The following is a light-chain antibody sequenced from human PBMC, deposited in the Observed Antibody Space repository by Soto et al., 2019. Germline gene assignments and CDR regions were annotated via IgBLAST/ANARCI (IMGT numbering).Light chain of an antibody. CDR1: QVISNY. V-gene: IGKV1-33*01. CDR3: QQYENLPYT. J-gene: IGKJ2*01. Sequence: DIQMTQSASSLSASVGDRVTITCQASQVISNYLNWYQQKPGKAPKLLIYDISTLEIGVPSRFSGSESETDFTFTITGLQPEDIATYYCQQYENLPYTFGQGTKLEI. CDR2: DIS.